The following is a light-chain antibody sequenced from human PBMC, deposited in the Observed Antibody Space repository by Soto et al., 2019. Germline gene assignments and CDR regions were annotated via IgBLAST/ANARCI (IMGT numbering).Light chain of an antibody. CDR2: EGS. J-gene: IGLJ2*01. CDR3: CSYAGSREV. Sequence: QSVLTQPASVSGSPGQSITISCTGTSRDVGSYNLVSWYQQHPGKAPKLMIYEGSKRPSGVSNRFSGSKSGNTASLTISGLQAEDEADYYCCSYAGSREVFGGGTKVTVL. CDR1: SRDVGSYNL. V-gene: IGLV2-23*01.